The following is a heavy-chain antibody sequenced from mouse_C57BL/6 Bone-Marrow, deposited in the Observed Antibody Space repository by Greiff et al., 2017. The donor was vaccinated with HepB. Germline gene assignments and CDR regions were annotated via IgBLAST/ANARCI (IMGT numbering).Heavy chain of an antibody. J-gene: IGHJ3*01. CDR1: GYAFSSSW. Sequence: QVQLQQSGPELVKPGASVKISCKASGYAFSSSWMNWVKQRPGKGLEWIGRIYPGDGDTNYNGKFKGKATLTADKSSSTAYMQLSSLTSEDSAVYFCARGGKTWFAYWGQGTLVTVSA. CDR3: ARGGKTWFAY. V-gene: IGHV1-82*01. CDR2: IYPGDGDT.